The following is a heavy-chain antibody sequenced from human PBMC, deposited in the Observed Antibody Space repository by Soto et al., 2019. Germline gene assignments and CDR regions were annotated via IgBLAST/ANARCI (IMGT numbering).Heavy chain of an antibody. J-gene: IGHJ5*02. Sequence: QVQLVQSGAEVKKPGASVKVSCKASGYTFTSYGISWVRQAPGQGLEWMGWISAYNGNTNYAQKLQGRVTMTTDTPTSTASKELRSPRSDDTAVYYCARDPPYSSGWYAGFDPWGQGTLVTVSS. D-gene: IGHD6-19*01. CDR3: ARDPPYSSGWYAGFDP. CDR2: ISAYNGNT. CDR1: GYTFTSYG. V-gene: IGHV1-18*01.